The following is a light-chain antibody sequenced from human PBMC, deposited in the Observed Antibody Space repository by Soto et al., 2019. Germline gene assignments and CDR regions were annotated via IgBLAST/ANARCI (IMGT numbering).Light chain of an antibody. V-gene: IGKV1-5*03. CDR3: QQYNSYPRT. J-gene: IGKJ1*01. Sequence: DVQMTQSPSTLSASVGDRVTITCRASQSVNSWLAWYQQKPGKVPKLLIYKASSLETGVPSRFSGDGSGTEFTLTIGSLQPDDFASYYCQQYNSYPRTFGQGTKVEL. CDR1: QSVNSW. CDR2: KAS.